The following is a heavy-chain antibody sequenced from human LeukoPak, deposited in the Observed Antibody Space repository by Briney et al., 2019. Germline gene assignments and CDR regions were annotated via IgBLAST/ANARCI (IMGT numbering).Heavy chain of an antibody. V-gene: IGHV5-51*01. Sequence: GESLKISFKGSGYIFTNYLIVWVRQTPGKGLDWMGIIYPGDSDTRYSPSCQGQVTISADKPISIAYLQWSSLKASDTAMYYCARLVEAAAGWFDPWGQGTLVTVSS. CDR3: ARLVEAAAGWFDP. D-gene: IGHD6-13*01. J-gene: IGHJ5*02. CDR2: IYPGDSDT. CDR1: GYIFTNYL.